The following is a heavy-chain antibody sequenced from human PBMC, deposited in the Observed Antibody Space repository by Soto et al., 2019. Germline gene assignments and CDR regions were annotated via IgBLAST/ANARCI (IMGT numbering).Heavy chain of an antibody. D-gene: IGHD2-2*01. Sequence: SETLSLTCSVSGGSINSYYWRLIRKSPEKGLEWIGYIYSSGSTNYNPSLKSRVTISVDTSKNQFSLKLSSVTAADTAVYYCARQYCSSTRCYQYFDYWGQGTLVTVSS. CDR1: GGSINSYY. V-gene: IGHV4-59*08. J-gene: IGHJ4*02. CDR2: IYSSGST. CDR3: ARQYCSSTRCYQYFDY.